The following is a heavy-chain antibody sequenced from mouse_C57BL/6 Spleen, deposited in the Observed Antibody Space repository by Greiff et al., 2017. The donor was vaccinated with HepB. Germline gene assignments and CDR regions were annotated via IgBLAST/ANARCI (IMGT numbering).Heavy chain of an antibody. CDR2: IWSGGST. V-gene: IGHV2-2*01. D-gene: IGHD1-1*02. Sequence: QVQLKESGPGLVQPSQSLSITCTVSGFSLTSYGVHWVRQSPGKGLEWLGVIWSGGSTDYYAAFISRLSISKDDTNSQVFFIMNSLQADDTAIYYCARNGGGYLFAMDYWGQGTSVTVSS. CDR3: ARNGGGYLFAMDY. J-gene: IGHJ4*01. CDR1: GFSLTSYG.